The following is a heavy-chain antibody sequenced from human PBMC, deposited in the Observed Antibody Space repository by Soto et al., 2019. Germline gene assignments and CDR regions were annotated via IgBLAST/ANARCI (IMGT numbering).Heavy chain of an antibody. CDR2: MNPNSGDT. D-gene: IGHD2-15*01. J-gene: IGHJ6*03. CDR1: GYTFTSYD. Sequence: QVQLVQYGAEVKKPGASVKVSCKASGYTFTSYDINWVRQAPGQGVEWMGWMNPNSGDTGYAQKVHGRVTMTRSTSMSKAYMDLSSLRSDDTAVDYCARGLYCSGGSCYPASLLDYYYMDVWGKGTAVTVYS. V-gene: IGHV1-8*01. CDR3: ARGLYCSGGSCYPASLLDYYYMDV.